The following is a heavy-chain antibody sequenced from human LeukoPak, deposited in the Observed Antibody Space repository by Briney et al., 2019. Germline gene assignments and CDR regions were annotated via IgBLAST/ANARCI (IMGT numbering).Heavy chain of an antibody. J-gene: IGHJ2*01. CDR3: ARDHEYCTNGVCYTWYFDL. CDR1: GGSISSYY. D-gene: IGHD2-8*01. V-gene: IGHV4-4*07. Sequence: SETLSLTCTVSGGSISSYYWSWIRQPAGKGLEWIGRIYTSGSTNYNPSLKSRVTMSVDTSKNQFSLKLSSVTAADTAVYYCARDHEYCTNGVCYTWYFDLWGGGTLVTVSS. CDR2: IYTSGST.